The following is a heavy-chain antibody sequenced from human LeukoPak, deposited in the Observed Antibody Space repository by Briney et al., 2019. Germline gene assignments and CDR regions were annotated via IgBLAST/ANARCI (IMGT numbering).Heavy chain of an antibody. J-gene: IGHJ6*02. D-gene: IGHD2-15*01. CDR3: AGCSGGSCYSRGKYGVDV. Sequence: GGSLRLSCATSGFTFSSYAMNWVRQAPGKGLECVSFISTSGDFTYYAASVKGRFTVSKDNSKNTLYLQMNSLRADDMAVYYCAGCSGGSCYSRGKYGVDVWGQGTTVIVSS. CDR2: ISTSGDFT. V-gene: IGHV3-23*01. CDR1: GFTFSSYA.